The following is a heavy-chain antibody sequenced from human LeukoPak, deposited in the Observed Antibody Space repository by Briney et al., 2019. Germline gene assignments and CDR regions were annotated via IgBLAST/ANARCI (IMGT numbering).Heavy chain of an antibody. V-gene: IGHV4-61*05. J-gene: IGHJ4*02. CDR2: IYYSGST. CDR1: GGSISSSSYY. D-gene: IGHD3-10*01. Sequence: SETLSLTCTVSGGSISSSSYYWGWIRQPPGKGLEWIGYIYYSGSTNYNPSLKSRLTISVDTSKNQFSLKLSSVTAADTAVYYCARGPRISLVRGALELDYWGQGTPVTVSS. CDR3: ARGPRISLVRGALELDY.